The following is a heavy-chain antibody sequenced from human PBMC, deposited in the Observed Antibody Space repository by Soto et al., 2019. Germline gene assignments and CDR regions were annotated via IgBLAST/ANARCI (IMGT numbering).Heavy chain of an antibody. Sequence: QVPLVQSGAEVKKPGASVKVSCKASGFTFTSYGISWVRQAPGQRLEGMGWNRAYNGNTNYAQELQGRVTMTTVTSTSTAYMELRSLRSDDTAVYYCATLTLDTAMVTYTPDYYYYGMDVWGQGTTVTVSS. CDR3: ATLTLDTAMVTYTPDYYYYGMDV. J-gene: IGHJ6*02. V-gene: IGHV1-18*01. D-gene: IGHD5-18*01. CDR2: NRAYNGNT. CDR1: GFTFTSYG.